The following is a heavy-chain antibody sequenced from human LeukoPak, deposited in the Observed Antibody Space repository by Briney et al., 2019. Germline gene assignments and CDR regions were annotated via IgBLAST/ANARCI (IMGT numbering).Heavy chain of an antibody. J-gene: IGHJ1*01. CDR1: GFTFSSHW. CDR3: ARDLFFSDAGYSSGWRAEYFHH. V-gene: IGHV3-74*01. Sequence: GESLNISCAASGFTFSSHWMHWVRQAPGKGLVWVSRINGAGSSTSYADSVKGRFTVSRDNAKNTLNLQMNSLRAEDTAVYYCARDLFFSDAGYSSGWRAEYFHHWGQGTLVTVSS. D-gene: IGHD6-19*01. CDR2: INGAGSST.